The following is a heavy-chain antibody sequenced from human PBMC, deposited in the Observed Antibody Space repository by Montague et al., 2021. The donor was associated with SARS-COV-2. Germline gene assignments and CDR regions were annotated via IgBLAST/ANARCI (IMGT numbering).Heavy chain of an antibody. J-gene: IGHJ3*02. D-gene: IGHD3-16*02. V-gene: IGHV4-34*01. CDR2: INDGGSV. CDR1: GGSFSGYF. CDR3: ARTSKMDDYVWGSYRFTAFDT. Sequence: SETLSLTCGVYGGSFSGYFWTWIRQLPGKGLEWIGEINDGGSVTYNPSLKSRLTMSVDTSKKQFSLNLTSVAAADMAVYYCARTSKMDDYVWGSYRFTAFDTWGRGTMVIVSS.